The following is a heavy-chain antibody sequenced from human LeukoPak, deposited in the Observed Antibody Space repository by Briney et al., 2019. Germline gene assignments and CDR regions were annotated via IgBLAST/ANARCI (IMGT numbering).Heavy chain of an antibody. D-gene: IGHD3-10*01. CDR2: IIPIFGTA. Sequence: SVKVSCKASGGTFSSYAISWVRQAPGQGLEWMGGIIPIFGTANYAQKFQGRVTITADESTSTAYMELSSLRSEDTAVYYCARARITMVRGVLHDAFDIWGQGTMVSVSS. CDR1: GGTFSSYA. V-gene: IGHV1-69*13. CDR3: ARARITMVRGVLHDAFDI. J-gene: IGHJ3*02.